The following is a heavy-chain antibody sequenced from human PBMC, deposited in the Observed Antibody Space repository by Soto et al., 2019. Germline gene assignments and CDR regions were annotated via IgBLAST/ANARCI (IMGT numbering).Heavy chain of an antibody. CDR3: ARAVQYYYGMDV. V-gene: IGHV4-30-4*01. CDR2: IYYSGST. J-gene: IGHJ6*02. Sequence: SETLSLSCTVSGGSISMGLYYWSWIRQPPGKGLEWIGYIYYSGSTYYNPSLKSRVTISVDTSKNQFSLKLSSVTAADTAVYYCARAVQYYYGMDVWGQGTTVT. CDR1: GGSISMGLYY. D-gene: IGHD1-1*01.